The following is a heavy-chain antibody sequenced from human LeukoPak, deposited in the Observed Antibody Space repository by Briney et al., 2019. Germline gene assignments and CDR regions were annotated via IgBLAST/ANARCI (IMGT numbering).Heavy chain of an antibody. J-gene: IGHJ5*02. CDR2: IWYDGSNK. Sequence: GGSLRLSCAASGFTFSSYGMHWVRQAPGKGLEWVAVIWYDGSNKYYADSVKGRFTISRDNSKNTLYLQMNSLRAEDTAVYYCARKGVTGWFDPWGQGTLVTVSS. CDR1: GFTFSSYG. CDR3: ARKGVTGWFDP. D-gene: IGHD1-14*01. V-gene: IGHV3-33*01.